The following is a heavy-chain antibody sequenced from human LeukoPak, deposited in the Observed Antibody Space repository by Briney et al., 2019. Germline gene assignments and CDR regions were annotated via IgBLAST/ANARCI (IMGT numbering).Heavy chain of an antibody. CDR2: VRTTAEGETT. CDR3: TAGLGKTDDDS. CDR1: GFNFNDAW. J-gene: IGHJ4*02. D-gene: IGHD4-11*01. Sequence: PGGSLRLSCEGSGFNFNDAWMSRIRQAPGKGLEWVGRVRTTAEGETTDYAAPVRGRFIISRDDSKSMVYLQMNRLETEDTAIYYCTAGLGKTDDDSWGQGPRVSVSS. V-gene: IGHV3-15*01.